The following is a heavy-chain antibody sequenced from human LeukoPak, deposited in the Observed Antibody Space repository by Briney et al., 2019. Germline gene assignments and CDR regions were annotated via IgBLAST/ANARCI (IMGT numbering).Heavy chain of an antibody. CDR2: IYYSGST. Sequence: SETLSLTCTVSGGSISSYYWSWIRQPPGKGLEWIGYIYYSGSTNYNPSLKSRVTISVDTSKNQFSLKLSSVTAADTAVFYCAKSSRNYYDSSGYYHQDAFEIWGQGTMVTVSS. CDR3: AKSSRNYYDSSGYYHQDAFEI. D-gene: IGHD3-22*01. V-gene: IGHV4-59*08. CDR1: GGSISSYY. J-gene: IGHJ3*02.